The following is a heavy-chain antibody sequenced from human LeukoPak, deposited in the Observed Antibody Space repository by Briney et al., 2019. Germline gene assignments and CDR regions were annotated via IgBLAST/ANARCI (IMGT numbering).Heavy chain of an antibody. Sequence: PGGSLRLSCAASGFTFSSYWMSWVRQAPGKGLEWVANIKQDGSEKYYVDSVKGRFTISRDNAKNSLYLQMNSLRAEDTAVYYCAKVQDYYDSSGHAWGQGTLVTVSS. V-gene: IGHV3-7*01. CDR3: AKVQDYYDSSGHA. CDR1: GFTFSSYW. J-gene: IGHJ4*02. CDR2: IKQDGSEK. D-gene: IGHD3-22*01.